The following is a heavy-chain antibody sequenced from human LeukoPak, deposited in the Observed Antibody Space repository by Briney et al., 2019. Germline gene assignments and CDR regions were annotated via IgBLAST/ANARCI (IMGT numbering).Heavy chain of an antibody. V-gene: IGHV3-7*03. J-gene: IGHJ3*02. CDR3: AKDEFVASDFTGAFDI. Sequence: GGSLRLSCAASGFTFSSYWMSWVRQAPGKGLEWVANIKQDGSEKYYVDSVKGRITISRDNAKNSLYLQMNSLRAEDMALYYCAKDEFVASDFTGAFDIWGQGTMVTVSS. CDR2: IKQDGSEK. D-gene: IGHD2-8*02. CDR1: GFTFSSYW.